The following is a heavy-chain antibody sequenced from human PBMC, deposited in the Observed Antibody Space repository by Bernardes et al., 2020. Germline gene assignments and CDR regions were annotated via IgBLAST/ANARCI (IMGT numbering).Heavy chain of an antibody. CDR2: MYYTGST. J-gene: IGHJ6*02. Sequence: TLSLTCTVSGGSISSSNSYWGWIRQPPGKGLEWIGSMYYTGSTYYKPYLNSRVTISIDTSRNQLSLKRGSVTAADTAVYYCARGGVRVGYGSGSDYKPYYSYGMDVWGQGTTVTVSS. V-gene: IGHV4-39*07. CDR3: ARGGVRVGYGSGSDYKPYYSYGMDV. D-gene: IGHD3-10*01. CDR1: GGSISSSNSY.